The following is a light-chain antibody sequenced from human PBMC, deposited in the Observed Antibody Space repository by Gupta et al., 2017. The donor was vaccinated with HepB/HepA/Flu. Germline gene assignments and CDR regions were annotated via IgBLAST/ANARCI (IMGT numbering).Light chain of an antibody. CDR1: QSVLKSSNNKNY. J-gene: IGKJ4*01. CDR2: WAS. Sequence: DIMLTQSTDSLAVSLGESATINCKSSQSVLKSSNNKNYLAWYQQKPGQPPKLLIYWASSRESGVPERFSGSGSGTDFTLTISSLQAEDVAVYYCQHHDSSPVTCGGGTKVEIK. CDR3: QHHDSSPVT. V-gene: IGKV4-1*01.